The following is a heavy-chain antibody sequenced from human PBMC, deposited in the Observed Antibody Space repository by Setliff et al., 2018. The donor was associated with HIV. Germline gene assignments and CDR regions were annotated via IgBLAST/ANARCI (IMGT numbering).Heavy chain of an antibody. CDR3: ANLIGEADTPY. CDR1: GFTFSSYG. Sequence: GGSLRLSCAASGFTFSSYGMHWVRQAPGKGLEWVAFIRYDGTYKYYADSLKGRFTISRDNSKNTLFLQMNSLRTEDTAVYYCANLIGEADTPYWGQGTLVTVSS. V-gene: IGHV3-30*02. D-gene: IGHD6-13*01. J-gene: IGHJ4*02. CDR2: IRYDGTYK.